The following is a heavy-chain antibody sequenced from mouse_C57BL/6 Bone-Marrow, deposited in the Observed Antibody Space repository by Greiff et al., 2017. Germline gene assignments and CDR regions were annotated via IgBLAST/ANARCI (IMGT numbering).Heavy chain of an antibody. D-gene: IGHD4-1*01. J-gene: IGHJ3*01. CDR3: ARGRGWDDAY. CDR2: ISSGSSTI. V-gene: IGHV5-17*01. CDR1: GFTFSDYC. Sequence: EVHLVESGAGLVKPGGSLKLSCAASGFTFSDYCMHWVRQAPEKGLEWVAYISSGSSTIYYADTVKGRFTISRDNAKNTLCLQMTSLRSEDTAMYDCARGRGWDDAYWGQGTLVTVSA.